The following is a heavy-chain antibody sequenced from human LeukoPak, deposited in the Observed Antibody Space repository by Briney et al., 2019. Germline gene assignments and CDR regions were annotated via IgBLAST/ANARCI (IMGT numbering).Heavy chain of an antibody. CDR3: ARGTSGGLRLGY. Sequence: ASVKVSCKASGYTFTSYGISWVRQAPGQGLEWMGWITAYNGNTNYAQKLQGRVAMTTDTSTSTAYMELRSLRSDDTAVYYCARGTSGGLRLGYWGQGTLVTVSS. D-gene: IGHD3-10*01. V-gene: IGHV1-18*01. CDR1: GYTFTSYG. J-gene: IGHJ4*02. CDR2: ITAYNGNT.